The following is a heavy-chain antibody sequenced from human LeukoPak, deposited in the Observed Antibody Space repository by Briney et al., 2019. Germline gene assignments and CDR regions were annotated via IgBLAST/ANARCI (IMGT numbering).Heavy chain of an antibody. Sequence: GGSLRLSCAAPGFTFSSYAMSWVRQAPGKGLEWVSAISGSGGSTYYADSVKGRFTISRGNSKSTLYLQMTSLRAEDTAVYYCAKPGDYWCNDAFDIWGQGTMVTVSS. V-gene: IGHV3-23*01. CDR1: GFTFSSYA. CDR2: ISGSGGST. CDR3: AKPGDYWCNDAFDI. D-gene: IGHD4-17*01. J-gene: IGHJ3*02.